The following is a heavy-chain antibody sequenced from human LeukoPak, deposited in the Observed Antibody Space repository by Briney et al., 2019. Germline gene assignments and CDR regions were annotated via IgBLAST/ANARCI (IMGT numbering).Heavy chain of an antibody. D-gene: IGHD3-3*01. V-gene: IGHV4-30-4*08. CDR3: ARAPVLEWLLYDY. J-gene: IGHJ4*02. CDR2: IYYSGST. Sequence: PSQTLSLTCTVSGGSISSGDYYWSWIRQPPGKGLEWIGYIYYSGSTYYNPSLKRRVTISVETSKNQFSLKLSSVTAADTAVYYCARAPVLEWLLYDYWGQGTLVTASS. CDR1: GGSISSGDYY.